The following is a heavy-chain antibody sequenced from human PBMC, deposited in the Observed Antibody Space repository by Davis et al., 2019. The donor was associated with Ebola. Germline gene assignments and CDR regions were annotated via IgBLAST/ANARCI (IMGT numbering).Heavy chain of an antibody. J-gene: IGHJ6*02. CDR1: DYTFTSYG. CDR3: ARVDDSSSFTHGMDV. D-gene: IGHD6-13*01. V-gene: IGHV1-2*04. Sequence: ASVKVSCKASDYTFTSYGISWVRQAPGQGLEWMGWINPNSGGTNYAQKFQGWVTMTRDTSISTAYMELSRLRSDDTAVYYCARVDDSSSFTHGMDVWGQGTTVTVSS. CDR2: INPNSGGT.